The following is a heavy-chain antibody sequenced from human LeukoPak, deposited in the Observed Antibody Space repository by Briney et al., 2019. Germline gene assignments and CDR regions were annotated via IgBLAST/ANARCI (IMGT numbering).Heavy chain of an antibody. CDR1: GGSISSYY. J-gene: IGHJ6*02. D-gene: IGHD2-2*01. CDR3: ARHLVVPAAIDYGMDV. Sequence: PSETLSLTCTVSGGSISSYYWSWIRQPPGKGLEWIGYIYYSGSTNYNPSLKSRVTISVDTSKNQFSLKLSSVTAADTAVYYCARHLVVPAAIDYGMDVWGQGTTVTVSS. CDR2: IYYSGST. V-gene: IGHV4-59*08.